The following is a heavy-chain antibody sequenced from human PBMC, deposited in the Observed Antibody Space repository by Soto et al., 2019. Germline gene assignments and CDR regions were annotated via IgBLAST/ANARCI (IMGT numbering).Heavy chain of an antibody. CDR3: ARVYIGSDSDS. CDR1: GGSMRSNNR. J-gene: IGHJ4*02. V-gene: IGHV4-4*02. D-gene: IGHD1-26*01. Sequence: QVQLQESGPGLVKPSGTLSLTCAVSGGSMRSNNRWSWVRQPPGKGLEWIGEIFHSGSTNYNPSLKTLVTISVDKSKNQFSLKLSSVTAADTAVYYCARVYIGSDSDSWGQGTLVTVSS. CDR2: IFHSGST.